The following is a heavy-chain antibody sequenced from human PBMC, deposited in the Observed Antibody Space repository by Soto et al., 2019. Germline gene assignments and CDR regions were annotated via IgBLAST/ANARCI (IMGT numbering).Heavy chain of an antibody. CDR1: VWRLNSYW. V-gene: IGHV3-74*01. D-gene: IGHD5-12*01. J-gene: IGHJ4*02. CDR2: XXRXGXX. CDR3: MRGKTGYGNFAY. Sequence: LSCAGCVWRLNSYWMYSDRQRTGKGLVWXARXXRXGXXXYXXSVKGRFTISRDNAKNTVSLQMNSLKDEDTAVYYCMRGKTGYGNFAYWGQGTLVTV.